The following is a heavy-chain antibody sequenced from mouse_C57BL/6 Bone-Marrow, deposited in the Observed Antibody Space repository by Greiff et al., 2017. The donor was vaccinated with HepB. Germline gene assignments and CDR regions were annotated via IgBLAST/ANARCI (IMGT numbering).Heavy chain of an antibody. CDR1: GYTFTSYW. CDR3: ARWGKFDYDMDY. V-gene: IGHV1-55*01. Sequence: QVQLQHPGAELVKPGASVKMSCKASGYTFTSYWITWVKQRPGQGLEWIGDIYPGSGSTNYNEKFKSKATLTVDTSSSTAYMQLSSLTSEDSAVYYCARWGKFDYDMDYWGQGTSVTVSS. CDR2: IYPGSGST. J-gene: IGHJ4*01.